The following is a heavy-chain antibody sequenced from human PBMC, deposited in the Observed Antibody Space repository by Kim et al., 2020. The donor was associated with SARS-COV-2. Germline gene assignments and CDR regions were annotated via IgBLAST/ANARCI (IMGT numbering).Heavy chain of an antibody. V-gene: IGHV4-59*01. CDR2: IYYSGST. CDR1: GGSISSYY. CDR3: ARDRGYYGMDV. Sequence: SETLSLTCTVSGGSISSYYWSWIRQPPGKGLEWIWYIYYSGSTNYNPSLKSRVTISVDTSKNQFSLKLSSVTAADTAVYYCARDRGYYGMDVWGQGTTVTVSS. J-gene: IGHJ6*02.